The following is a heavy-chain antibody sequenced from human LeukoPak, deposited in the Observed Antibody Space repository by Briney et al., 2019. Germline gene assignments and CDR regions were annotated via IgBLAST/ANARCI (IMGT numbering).Heavy chain of an antibody. CDR2: ISAYNGNT. Sequence: ASVKVSCKASGYTFTSYAMHWVRQAPGQRLEWMGWISAYNGNTNYAQKLQGRVTMTTDTSTSTAYMELRSLRSDDTAVYYCARVKAVAYYFDYWGQGTLVTVSS. CDR1: GYTFTSYA. J-gene: IGHJ4*02. D-gene: IGHD4-23*01. CDR3: ARVKAVAYYFDY. V-gene: IGHV1-18*01.